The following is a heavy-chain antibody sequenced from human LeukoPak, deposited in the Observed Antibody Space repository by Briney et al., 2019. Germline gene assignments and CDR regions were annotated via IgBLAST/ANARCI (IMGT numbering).Heavy chain of an antibody. Sequence: SETLSLTCTVSGGSISNNFWTWIRQPPGKGLECIGFMYYSGSTNYNPSLKSRVTISVDTSKNQFSLKLSSVTAADTAVYYCARHRCSGGSCYPMNWFDPWGQGTLVTVSS. D-gene: IGHD2-15*01. V-gene: IGHV4-59*08. CDR3: ARHRCSGGSCYPMNWFDP. CDR2: MYYSGST. J-gene: IGHJ5*02. CDR1: GGSISNNF.